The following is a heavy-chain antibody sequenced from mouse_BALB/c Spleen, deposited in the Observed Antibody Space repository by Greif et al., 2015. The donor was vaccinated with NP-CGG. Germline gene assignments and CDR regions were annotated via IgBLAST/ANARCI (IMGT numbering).Heavy chain of an antibody. V-gene: IGHV1-69*02. Sequence: VQLQESGAELVKPGAPVKLSCKASGYTLTSYWMNWVKQRPGRGLEWIGRIDPSDSETHYNQKFKDKATLTVDKSSSTAYIQLSSLTSEDSAVYYCARRDGNAWFAYWGQGTLVTVSA. D-gene: IGHD2-1*01. CDR3: ARRDGNAWFAY. CDR2: IDPSDSET. CDR1: GYTLTSYW. J-gene: IGHJ3*01.